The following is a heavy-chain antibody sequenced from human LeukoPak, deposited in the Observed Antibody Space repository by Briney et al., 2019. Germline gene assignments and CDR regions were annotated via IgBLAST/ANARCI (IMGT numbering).Heavy chain of an antibody. D-gene: IGHD2-21*01. CDR2: ISSSSSHI. V-gene: IGHV3-21*01. Sequence: GGSLRVSCAASGFTFSSYSMNWVRPAPGEGLEWVSSISSSSSHIYYADSVKGRFTISRDNAKNSLYLQTNSLRAENTAVYYCAREDYSGLYYMDVWGKATTVTVSS. CDR1: GFTFSSYS. CDR3: AREDYSGLYYMDV. J-gene: IGHJ6*03.